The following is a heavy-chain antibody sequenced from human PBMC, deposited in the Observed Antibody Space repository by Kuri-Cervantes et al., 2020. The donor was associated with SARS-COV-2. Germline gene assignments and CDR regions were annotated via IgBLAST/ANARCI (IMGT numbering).Heavy chain of an antibody. V-gene: IGHV3-33*01. CDR3: ARDLRYYGSGSWDYMDV. CDR1: GFTFSSYG. Sequence: GESLKISCAASGFTFSSYGMHWVRQAPGKGLEWVAVIWYDGSNKYYADSVKGRFTISRDNSKNTLYLQMNSLRAEDTAVYYCARDLRYYGSGSWDYMDVWGKGTMVTVSS. D-gene: IGHD3-10*01. J-gene: IGHJ6*03. CDR2: IWYDGSNK.